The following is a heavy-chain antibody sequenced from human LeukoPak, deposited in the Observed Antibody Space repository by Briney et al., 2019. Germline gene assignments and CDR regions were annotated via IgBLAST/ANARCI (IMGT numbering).Heavy chain of an antibody. D-gene: IGHD1-26*01. V-gene: IGHV3-74*01. Sequence: GGSLRLSCAASGFTFSCYWMHWVRQAPGKGLVWVSRINGDGSSTTYADSVKGRFTISRDNAKNTLYLQMNSLRAEDTAVYYCARGYSGTYRSDYWGQGILVTVSS. CDR1: GFTFSCYW. CDR2: INGDGSST. CDR3: ARGYSGTYRSDY. J-gene: IGHJ4*02.